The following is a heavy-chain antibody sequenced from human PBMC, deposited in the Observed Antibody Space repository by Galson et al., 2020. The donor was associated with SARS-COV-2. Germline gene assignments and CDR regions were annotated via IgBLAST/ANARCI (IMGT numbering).Heavy chain of an antibody. CDR2: LSSTGGTS. CDR3: LAYSSTRHNY. D-gene: IGHD6-19*01. V-gene: IGHV3-64D*09. J-gene: IGHJ4*02. CDR1: GFAFSDYA. Sequence: GGSLRLSCSASGFAFSDYAMHWVRQPPGKGLQYVSALSSTGGTSFYADSVSGRFTMSRDNSKNTFYLQMTGLRIEDTAFYYCLAYSSTRHNYWGQGTLVTVSS.